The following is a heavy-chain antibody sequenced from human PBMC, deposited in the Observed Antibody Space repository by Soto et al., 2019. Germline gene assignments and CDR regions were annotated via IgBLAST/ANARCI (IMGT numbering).Heavy chain of an antibody. Sequence: GGSLRLSCAASGFTFSNYAMSWVRQAPGKGLEWVSGISGSGGSTYYADSVRGRFTISRDNSKNTVYLQMNSLRAEDTAVYYCAKGGYNYGPIDYWGQGTLVTVSS. CDR2: ISGSGGST. V-gene: IGHV3-23*01. J-gene: IGHJ4*02. CDR1: GFTFSNYA. D-gene: IGHD5-18*01. CDR3: AKGGYNYGPIDY.